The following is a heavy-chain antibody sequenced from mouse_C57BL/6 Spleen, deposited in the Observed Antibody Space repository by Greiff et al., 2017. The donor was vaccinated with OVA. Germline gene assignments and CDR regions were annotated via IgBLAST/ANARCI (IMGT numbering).Heavy chain of an antibody. J-gene: IGHJ2*01. CDR3: ARPAQGVYFDY. CDR2: IDPEDGET. D-gene: IGHD3-2*02. Sequence: EVKLVESGAELVKPRASVKLSCTASGFNIKDYYMHWVKQRTEQGLEWIGRIDPEDGETKYAPKFQGKATITADTSSNTAYLQLSSLTSEDTAVYYCARPAQGVYFDYWGQGTTLTVSS. V-gene: IGHV14-2*01. CDR1: GFNIKDYY.